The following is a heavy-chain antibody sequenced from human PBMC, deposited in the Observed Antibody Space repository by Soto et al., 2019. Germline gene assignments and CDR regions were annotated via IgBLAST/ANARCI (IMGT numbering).Heavy chain of an antibody. CDR1: GHSISSGFYY. V-gene: IGHV4-38-2*01. CDR2: MYHSGST. Sequence: PSETLCLTCAFSGHSISSGFYYWGWIRQPPGKGLEWIGSMYHSGSTYYNPSLKSRVTMSVDTSKNQLSLKLTSLTAADTAVYYCARYGYSYSMRFFDKWGQGTRVTVSS. CDR3: ARYGYSYSMRFFDK. J-gene: IGHJ4*02. D-gene: IGHD5-18*01.